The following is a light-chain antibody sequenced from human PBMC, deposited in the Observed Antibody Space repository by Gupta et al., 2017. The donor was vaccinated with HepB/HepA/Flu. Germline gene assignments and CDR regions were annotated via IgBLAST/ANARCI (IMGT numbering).Light chain of an antibody. V-gene: IGKV3-20*01. Sequence: EIVLTPSPGTLSLSPGERATLSCRASQSVSSSYLAWYQQKPGQAPRLLIYGASSRGTGIPDRFSGSGSGTDFTLTISRLEPEDFAVYYWQQDGSSPTFGGGTKVEIK. J-gene: IGKJ4*01. CDR3: QQDGSSPT. CDR1: QSVSSSY. CDR2: GAS.